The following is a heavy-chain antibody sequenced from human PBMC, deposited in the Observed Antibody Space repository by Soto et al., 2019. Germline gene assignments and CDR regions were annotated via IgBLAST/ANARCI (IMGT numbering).Heavy chain of an antibody. CDR1: GYTFLKSD. CDR2: MNPGSGKT. CDR3: ARMASAGTLNWFDP. V-gene: IGHV1-8*01. J-gene: IGHJ5*02. Sequence: ASVKVSCKATGYTFLKSDISWVRQATGQGLEWMGWMNPGSGKTGYANKFQGRVTMTRDASTGTAHLELNSLTSEDTAVYYCARMASAGTLNWFDPWGQGTLVTVSS. D-gene: IGHD6-13*01.